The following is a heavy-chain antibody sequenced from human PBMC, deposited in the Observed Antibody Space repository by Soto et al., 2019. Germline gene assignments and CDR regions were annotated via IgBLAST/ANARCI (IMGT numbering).Heavy chain of an antibody. J-gene: IGHJ6*03. CDR1: GYTFTSYD. CDR2: MNPNSGNT. CDR3: ARGNVVVVAAQRNYYYYMDV. V-gene: IGHV1-8*01. D-gene: IGHD2-15*01. Sequence: ASVKVSCKASGYTFTSYDINWVRQATGQGLEWMGWMNPNSGNTGYAQKFQGRVTMTRNTSISTAYMELSSLRSEDTAVYYCARGNVVVVAAQRNYYYYMDVWGKGTTVTVSS.